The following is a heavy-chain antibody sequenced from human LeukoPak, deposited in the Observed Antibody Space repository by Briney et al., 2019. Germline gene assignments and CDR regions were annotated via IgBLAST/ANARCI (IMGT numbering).Heavy chain of an antibody. CDR2: ISYDGSNK. CDR3: ARSTAAAGSTYFDY. CDR1: GFTFSSYA. J-gene: IGHJ4*02. Sequence: TGGSLRLSCAASGFTFSSYAMHLVRQAPGKGLEWAAIISYDGSNKYYVDSVKGRFTISRDNSKNTLYLQMNSLRAEDTAVYYCARSTAAAGSTYFDYWGQGTLVTVSS. V-gene: IGHV3-30*04. D-gene: IGHD6-13*01.